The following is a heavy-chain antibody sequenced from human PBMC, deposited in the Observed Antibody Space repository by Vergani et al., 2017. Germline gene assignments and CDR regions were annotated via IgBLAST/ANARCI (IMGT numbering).Heavy chain of an antibody. CDR1: GFTFSGSA. J-gene: IGHJ4*02. D-gene: IGHD5-12*01. Sequence: EVQLVESGGGLVQPGGSLKLSCAASGFTFSGSAMHWVRQASGKGLEWVGRIRSKANSYATAYAASVKGRFTISRDDSKNTAYLQMNSLKTEDTAVYYCARDASVDIGATALWGQGTLVTVSS. V-gene: IGHV3-73*02. CDR2: IRSKANSYAT. CDR3: ARDASVDIGATAL.